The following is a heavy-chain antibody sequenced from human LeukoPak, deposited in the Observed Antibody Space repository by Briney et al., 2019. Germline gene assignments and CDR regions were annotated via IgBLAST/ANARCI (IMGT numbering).Heavy chain of an antibody. D-gene: IGHD2-15*01. CDR3: ARVVSATWGYFDS. J-gene: IGHJ4*02. Sequence: PSETLSLTCTFSGASISSSSYYWTWIRQSPEKGLEWIGNVYYIGTTNYNPSFKSRVTISIDTSKNQFSLKLRFVTAADTAVYYCARVVSATWGYFDSWGQGTLVTVSS. CDR2: VYYIGTT. CDR1: GASISSSSYY. V-gene: IGHV4-39*07.